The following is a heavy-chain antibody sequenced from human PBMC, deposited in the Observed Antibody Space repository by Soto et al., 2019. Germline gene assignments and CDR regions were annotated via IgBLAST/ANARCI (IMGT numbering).Heavy chain of an antibody. CDR1: GFTFSSYD. Sequence: GGSLRLSCAASGFTFSSYDMHWVRQATGKGLEWVSAIGTAGDTYYPGSVKGRFTISRENAKNSLYLQMNSLRAGDTAVYYCARDRRMAAAGTGGYYYYYGMDVWGQGTTVTVSS. CDR2: IGTAGDT. CDR3: ARDRRMAAAGTGGYYYYYGMDV. D-gene: IGHD6-13*01. J-gene: IGHJ6*02. V-gene: IGHV3-13*01.